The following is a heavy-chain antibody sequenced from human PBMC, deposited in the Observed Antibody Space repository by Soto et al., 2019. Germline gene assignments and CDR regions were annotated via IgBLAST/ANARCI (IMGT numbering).Heavy chain of an antibody. J-gene: IGHJ3*02. CDR2: ISGSGGST. V-gene: IGHV3-23*01. Sequence: PGGSLRLSCAASGFTFSSYGMSWVRQAPGKGLEWVSAISGSGGSTYYADSVKGRFTISRDNSKNTLYLQMNSLRAEDTAVYYCAKVPERYTARGAFDIWGQGTMVTVSS. CDR1: GFTFSSYG. D-gene: IGHD5-18*01. CDR3: AKVPERYTARGAFDI.